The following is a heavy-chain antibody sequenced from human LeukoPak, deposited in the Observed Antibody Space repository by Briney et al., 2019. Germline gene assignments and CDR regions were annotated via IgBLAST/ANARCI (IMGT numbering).Heavy chain of an antibody. CDR1: GFTFSSYS. CDR2: ISWNSGSI. Sequence: PGGSLRLSCAASGFTFSSYSMNWVRQAPGKGLEWVSGISWNSGSIGYADSVKGRFTISRDNAKNSLYLQMNSLRAEDTALYYCAKDTAMVFGPYYFDYWGQGTLVTVSS. CDR3: AKDTAMVFGPYYFDY. V-gene: IGHV3-9*01. D-gene: IGHD5-18*01. J-gene: IGHJ4*02.